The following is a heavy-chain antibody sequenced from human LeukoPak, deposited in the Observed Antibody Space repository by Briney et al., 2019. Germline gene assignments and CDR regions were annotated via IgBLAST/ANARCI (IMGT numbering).Heavy chain of an antibody. CDR3: ARTPSRTLIAAAGTDFDF. CDR1: GGSVSSGGYY. V-gene: IGHV4-61*08. J-gene: IGHJ4*02. CDR2: IYYSGST. D-gene: IGHD6-13*01. Sequence: SETLSLTCTVSGGSVSSGGYYWSWIRQPPGKGLEWIGYIYYSGSTNYNPSLKSRVTISVDTSKNQFSLKLNSVTAADTAVYYCARTPSRTLIAAAGTDFDFWGQGTLVTVSS.